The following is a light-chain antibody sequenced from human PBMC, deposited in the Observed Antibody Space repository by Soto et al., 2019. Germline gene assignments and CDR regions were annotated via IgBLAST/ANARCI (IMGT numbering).Light chain of an antibody. CDR1: QSVSSH. J-gene: IGKJ1*01. Sequence: EIVLTQSPATLSLSPGEGATVSCRASQSVSSHLAWYQQKRGQAPRLLIYDASSRASGIPARFSGRGSGTDFTLTISYLEPEDFAVYYCQQYGSSPRTFGQGTKVDIK. CDR3: QQYGSSPRT. CDR2: DAS. V-gene: IGKV3-11*01.